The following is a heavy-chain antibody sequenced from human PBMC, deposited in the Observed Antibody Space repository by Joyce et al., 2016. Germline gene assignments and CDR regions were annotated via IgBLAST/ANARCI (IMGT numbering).Heavy chain of an antibody. J-gene: IGHJ4*02. Sequence: EVQLLESGGGLVQPGGSLRLSCAASGFTFSSYAMSWVRQAPGKGLEWVSAMSGSGGRTDYADSVKGRFTISRDNSKNTLYLQMNTLRAEDTAVYFCAKEAVYSSSWYLDYWGQGTLVTVSS. V-gene: IGHV3-23*01. CDR3: AKEAVYSSSWYLDY. CDR1: GFTFSSYA. D-gene: IGHD6-13*01. CDR2: MSGSGGRT.